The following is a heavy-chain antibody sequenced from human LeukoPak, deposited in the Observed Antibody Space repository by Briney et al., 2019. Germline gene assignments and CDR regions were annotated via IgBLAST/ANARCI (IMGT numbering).Heavy chain of an antibody. Sequence: SSVNVSCKASGYTFNGYYMHWVLQAPGQGLEWMGWINPNSGCTNYAQQFQGRVTMTRDTSIRPAYMELSRLRSDDTAVYYGARGGYSSGWSQVPRHPFDYWGQGTLVTVSS. CDR1: GYTFNGYY. J-gene: IGHJ4*02. D-gene: IGHD6-19*01. CDR3: ARGGYSSGWSQVPRHPFDY. CDR2: INPNSGCT. V-gene: IGHV1-2*02.